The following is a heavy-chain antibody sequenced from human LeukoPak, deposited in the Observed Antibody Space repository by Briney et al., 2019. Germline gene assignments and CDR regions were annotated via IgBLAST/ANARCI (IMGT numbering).Heavy chain of an antibody. CDR3: ARRSFAGTPLYYFDY. CDR1: GYTFTSYD. D-gene: IGHD6-13*01. V-gene: IGHV1-8*03. CDR2: MNPNSGNT. J-gene: IGHJ4*02. Sequence: ASVKVSCKASGYTFTSYDINWVRQATGQGLEWMGWMNPNSGNTGYAQKFQGRVTITRNTYISTAYMELSSLRSEDTAVYYCARRSFAGTPLYYFDYWGQGTLVTVSS.